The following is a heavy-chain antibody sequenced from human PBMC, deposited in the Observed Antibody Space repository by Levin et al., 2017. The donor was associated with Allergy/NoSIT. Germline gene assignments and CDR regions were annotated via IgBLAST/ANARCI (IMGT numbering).Heavy chain of an antibody. CDR3: AKGYCSSTSCYDGMYAFDI. Sequence: SETLSLTCTVSGGSISSYYWSWIRQPPGKGLEWIGYIYYSGSTNYNPSLKSRVTISVDTSKNQFSLKLSSVTAADTAVYYCAKGYCSSTSCYDGMYAFDIWGQGTMVTVSS. CDR2: IYYSGST. CDR1: GGSISSYY. J-gene: IGHJ3*02. D-gene: IGHD2-2*01. V-gene: IGHV4-59*08.